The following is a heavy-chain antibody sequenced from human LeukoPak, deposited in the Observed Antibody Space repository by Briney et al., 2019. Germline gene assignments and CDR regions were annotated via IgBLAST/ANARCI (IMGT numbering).Heavy chain of an antibody. D-gene: IGHD1-7*01. Sequence: SQTLSLTCTVSGGSISSGSYYWSWIRQPAGKGLEWIGRIYTSGSTNYNPSLKSRVTISVDTSKNQFSLKLSSVTAAETAVYYCARETGTTDFDYWGQGTLVTVPS. CDR3: ARETGTTDFDY. J-gene: IGHJ4*02. V-gene: IGHV4-61*02. CDR1: GGSISSGSYY. CDR2: IYTSGST.